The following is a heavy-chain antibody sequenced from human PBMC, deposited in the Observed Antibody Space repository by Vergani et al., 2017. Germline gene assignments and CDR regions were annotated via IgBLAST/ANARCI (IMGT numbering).Heavy chain of an antibody. V-gene: IGHV4-34*01. CDR1: GGSFSGYY. CDR3: ARCPSTVTRVFDC. Sequence: QVQLQQWGAGLLKPSETLSLTCAVYGGSFSGYYWSWIRQPPGKGLEWIGEINHSGSTNYNPSLKSRVTISVDTSKNQFSLKLRSVTAADTAVYYCARCPSTVTRVFDCWGQGALVTVSS. CDR2: INHSGST. D-gene: IGHD4-17*01. J-gene: IGHJ4*02.